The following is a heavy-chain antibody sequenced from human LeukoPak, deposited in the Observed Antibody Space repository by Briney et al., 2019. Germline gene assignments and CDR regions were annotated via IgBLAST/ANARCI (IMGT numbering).Heavy chain of an antibody. CDR2: INPSGGST. D-gene: IGHD5-18*01. J-gene: IGHJ4*02. CDR3: AIVPIIIDRLRNKKYSYGYAPFYY. Sequence: GASVKVSCKSSGYTFTSYYMHWVRQAPGQGLEWMGIINPSGGSTSYAQKFQGRVTMTRDTSTSTVYMELSSLRSEDTAVYYCAIVPIIIDRLRNKKYSYGYAPFYYWGQGTLVTVSS. CDR1: GYTFTSYY. V-gene: IGHV1-46*01.